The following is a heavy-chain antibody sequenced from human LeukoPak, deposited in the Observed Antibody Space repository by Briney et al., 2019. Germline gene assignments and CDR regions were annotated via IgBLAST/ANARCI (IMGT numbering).Heavy chain of an antibody. V-gene: IGHV3-53*01. CDR3: ATAAYDSGSYIVNHDY. J-gene: IGHJ4*02. CDR2: IYRDDTT. Sequence: GGSLRLSCAASGFTFTNAWMNWVRQAPGKGLEWVSVIYRDDTTYYADSVKGRFTISRDNSKNTLYLQMSSLRAEDTAVYYCATAAYDSGSYIVNHDYWGQGTLVTVSS. CDR1: GFTFTNAW. D-gene: IGHD3-22*01.